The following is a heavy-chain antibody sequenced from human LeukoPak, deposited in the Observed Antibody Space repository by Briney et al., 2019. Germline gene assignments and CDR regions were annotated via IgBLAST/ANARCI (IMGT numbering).Heavy chain of an antibody. J-gene: IGHJ3*02. Sequence: PGGTLRLSCAASGFTFSSYGMSWVRQAPGKGLEWVSAISGSGGSTYYADSVKGRFTISRDNSKNTLYLQMNSLRAEDTAVYYCARAKGQGYYDLTDAFDIWGQGTMVTVSS. D-gene: IGHD3-22*01. CDR3: ARAKGQGYYDLTDAFDI. CDR1: GFTFSSYG. V-gene: IGHV3-23*01. CDR2: ISGSGGST.